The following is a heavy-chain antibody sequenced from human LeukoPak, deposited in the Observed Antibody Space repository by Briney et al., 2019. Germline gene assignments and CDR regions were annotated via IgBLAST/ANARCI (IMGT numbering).Heavy chain of an antibody. CDR1: GFTFSSYW. J-gene: IGHJ4*02. CDR2: IKQDGSEK. Sequence: PGGSLRLSCAASGFTFSSYWTSWVRQAPGKGLEWVANIKQDGSEKYYVDSVKGRFTISRDNAKNSLYLQMNSLRAEDTAVYYCARDKLVRGFDYWGQGTLVTVSS. V-gene: IGHV3-7*03. D-gene: IGHD3-10*01. CDR3: ARDKLVRGFDY.